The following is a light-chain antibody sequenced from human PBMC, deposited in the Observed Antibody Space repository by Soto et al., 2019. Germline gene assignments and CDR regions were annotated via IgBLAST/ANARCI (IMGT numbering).Light chain of an antibody. V-gene: IGKV1-9*01. CDR3: QQLNTYSGA. CDR2: GAY. J-gene: IGKJ3*01. CDR1: QGISTH. Sequence: IQLTQSPASLSASIGDRVTITCRASQGISTHLAWYQQKPGKAPKLLIYGAYTLHSGVPSRFSGSGSGTDFTLTISGLQPEDFGTYYCQQLNTYSGAFGPGTKVDIK.